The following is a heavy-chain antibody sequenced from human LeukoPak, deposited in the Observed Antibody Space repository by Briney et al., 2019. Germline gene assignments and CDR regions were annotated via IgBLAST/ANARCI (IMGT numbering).Heavy chain of an antibody. D-gene: IGHD2-2*01. CDR2: IYSGGRT. J-gene: IGHJ4*02. CDR3: AREAPPAAAFDY. Sequence: GGSLRLSCAVSGFTVSNKYMGWVRQAPGKGLEWVSAIYSGGRTFYADSVKGRFTISRDNSKNTLYLQMNSLRAEDTAVYYCAREAPPAAAFDYWGQGTLVTVSS. CDR1: GFTVSNKY. V-gene: IGHV3-53*05.